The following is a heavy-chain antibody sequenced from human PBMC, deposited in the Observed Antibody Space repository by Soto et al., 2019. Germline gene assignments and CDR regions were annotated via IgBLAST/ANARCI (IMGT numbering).Heavy chain of an antibody. CDR2: INHRGST. Sequence: KTSETLSLTCAVYGGSFSGYYWSWIRQPPGKGLEWIGEINHRGSTNYNPSLKNRVTISGDTSKNQFSLKLSSVTAADTAVYYCARSSSGSYYKHYWGQGALVTVSS. CDR3: ARSSSGSYYKHY. CDR1: GGSFSGYY. J-gene: IGHJ4*02. V-gene: IGHV4-34*01. D-gene: IGHD3-10*01.